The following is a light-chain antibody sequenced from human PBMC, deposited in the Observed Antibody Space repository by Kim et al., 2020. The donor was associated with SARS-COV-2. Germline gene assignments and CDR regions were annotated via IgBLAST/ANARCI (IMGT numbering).Light chain of an antibody. V-gene: IGKV1-5*01. CDR3: QHHNAY. CDR2: SAS. J-gene: IGKJ4*01. CDR1: QSIGSW. Sequence: DIQMTQSPSTLSAPVGDRVTLTCRASQSIGSWLAWYQQKPGKVPKLLIHSASSLESGVPSRFSGSGSGTEFTLTISSLQPDDFATYYCQHHNAYFGGGTKVEI.